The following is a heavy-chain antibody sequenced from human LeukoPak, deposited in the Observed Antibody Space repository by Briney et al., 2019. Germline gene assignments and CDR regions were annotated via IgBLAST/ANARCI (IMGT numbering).Heavy chain of an antibody. D-gene: IGHD6-13*01. CDR1: GFTFSSYG. CDR2: IAYDGSSP. Sequence: GGSLRLSCAASGFTFSSYGMHWVRQAPGKGLEWVAAIAYDGSSPHYGDSVKSRFIISRDNSKSAVYLQMNSLRAEDTGVYYCARVGGSNWHPLDYWGQGTLVSVSS. CDR3: ARVGGSNWHPLDY. J-gene: IGHJ4*02. V-gene: IGHV3-30*03.